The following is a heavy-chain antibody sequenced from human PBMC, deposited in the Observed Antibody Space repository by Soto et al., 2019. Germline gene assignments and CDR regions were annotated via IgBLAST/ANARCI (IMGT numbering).Heavy chain of an antibody. CDR1: GGTFSSYA. D-gene: IGHD3-10*01. CDR3: ARWPGAYGSGSYYNVYNWFDP. J-gene: IGHJ5*02. V-gene: IGHV1-69*01. CDR2: IIPIFGTA. Sequence: QVQLVQSGAEVKKPGSSVKVSCKASGGTFSSYAISWVRQAPGQGLEWMGGIIPIFGTANYAQKFQGRVTITADESKSTSYMELSSLRSEDTAVYYCARWPGAYGSGSYYNVYNWFDPWGQGTLVTVSS.